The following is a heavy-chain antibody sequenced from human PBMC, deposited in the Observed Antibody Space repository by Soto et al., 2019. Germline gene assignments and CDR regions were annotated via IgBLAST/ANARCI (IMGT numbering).Heavy chain of an antibody. CDR3: ARDHEPAAIVPYYFDY. CDR2: LIPIFNTT. D-gene: IGHD2-2*01. J-gene: IGHJ4*02. CDR1: GGTFSGYA. V-gene: IGHV1-69*13. Sequence: GASVKVSCKASGGTFSGYAIIWVRQAPGQGLEWMGGLIPIFNTTNYAQKFQGRVTITADESTSTAYMELSSLRSEDTAVYYCARDHEPAAIVPYYFDYWGQGTPVTVSS.